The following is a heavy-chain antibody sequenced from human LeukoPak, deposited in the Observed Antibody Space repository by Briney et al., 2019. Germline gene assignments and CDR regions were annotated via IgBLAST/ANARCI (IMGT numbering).Heavy chain of an antibody. CDR2: INHSGST. CDR1: GGSFSGYY. D-gene: IGHD1-26*01. J-gene: IGHJ4*02. Sequence: SETLTLTCAVYGGSFSGYYWSWIRQPPGKGLEWIGEINHSGSTNYNPSLKSRVTISVDTSKNQFSLKLSSVTAADTAVYYCARVTYVGATIDYWGQGTLVTVSS. V-gene: IGHV4-34*01. CDR3: ARVTYVGATIDY.